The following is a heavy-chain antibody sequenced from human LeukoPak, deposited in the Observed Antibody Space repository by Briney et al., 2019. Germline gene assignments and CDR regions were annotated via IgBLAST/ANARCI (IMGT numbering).Heavy chain of an antibody. CDR3: AGGRGYSSSWLHAFDI. D-gene: IGHD6-13*01. J-gene: IGHJ3*02. CDR2: IIPIFGTA. Sequence: ASVKVSCKASGYTFTSYYMHWVRQAPGQGLEWMGGIIPIFGTANYAQKFQGRVTITADESTSTAYMELSSLRSEDTAVYYCAGGRGYSSSWLHAFDIWGQGTMVTVSS. V-gene: IGHV1-69*13. CDR1: GYTFTSYY.